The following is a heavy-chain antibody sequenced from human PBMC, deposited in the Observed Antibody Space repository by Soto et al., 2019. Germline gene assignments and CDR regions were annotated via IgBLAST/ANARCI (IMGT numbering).Heavy chain of an antibody. CDR3: ARVFRSGARVYYFDY. D-gene: IGHD7-27*01. J-gene: IGHJ4*02. V-gene: IGHV3-30-3*01. Sequence: GGSLRLSCAASGFTFSSYAMHWVRQAPGKGLEWVAVISYDGSNKYYADSVKGRFTISRDNSKNTLYLQMNSLRAEDTAVYYCARVFRSGARVYYFDYWGQGTLVTVSS. CDR1: GFTFSSYA. CDR2: ISYDGSNK.